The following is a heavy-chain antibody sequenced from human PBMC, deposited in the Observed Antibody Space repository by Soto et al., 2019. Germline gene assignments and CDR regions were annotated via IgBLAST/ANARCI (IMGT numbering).Heavy chain of an antibody. CDR3: ARDLGLLKSLFDY. Sequence: GGSPRLSCLASGFSFNSFNMNWIRRAPGRGLEWVASISVSGDNIYYGDSVQGRFTISRDNSKRSVFLDFSSLRVEDTAVYYCARDLGLLKSLFDYWGQGTLVTVSS. CDR2: ISVSGDNI. V-gene: IGHV3-21*01. CDR1: GFSFNSFN. J-gene: IGHJ4*02. D-gene: IGHD3-16*01.